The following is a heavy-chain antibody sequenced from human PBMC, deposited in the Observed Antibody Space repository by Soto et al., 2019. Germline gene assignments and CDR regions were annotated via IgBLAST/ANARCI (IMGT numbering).Heavy chain of an antibody. Sequence: QAQLVESGGGVVQPGRSLRLSCAASGFTFSSFAMHWVRQAPGKGLEWVAIVSYDGGTKYYADSVKGRFTISRDNSKNTVYLQRNSLRTEATAVSDCAELPPRGTRYEPAGYWGQGPLVTASS. CDR3: AELPPRGTRYEPAGY. D-gene: IGHD1-7*01. V-gene: IGHV3-30*03. J-gene: IGHJ4*02. CDR2: VSYDGGTK. CDR1: GFTFSSFA.